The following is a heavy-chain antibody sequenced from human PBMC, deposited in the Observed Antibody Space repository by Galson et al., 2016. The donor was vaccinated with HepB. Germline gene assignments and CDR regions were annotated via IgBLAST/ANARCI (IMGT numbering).Heavy chain of an antibody. Sequence: SLRLSCAVSGFIFDKFAMSWVRLRPGKGLEWVSGISASGGDTYYAASVKGRFTISRDNSRKTVSLQMDSLTGDDTAIYYCAKGGKSDYWGQGTQVTVSA. CDR3: AKGGKSDY. D-gene: IGHD1-1*01. CDR1: GFIFDKFA. CDR2: ISASGGDT. J-gene: IGHJ4*02. V-gene: IGHV3-23*01.